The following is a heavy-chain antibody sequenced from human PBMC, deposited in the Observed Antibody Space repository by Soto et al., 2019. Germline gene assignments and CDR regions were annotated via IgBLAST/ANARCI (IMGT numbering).Heavy chain of an antibody. Sequence: SMKVSCKASGGTFSSYTISWVRQAPGQGLEWMGRIIPILGIANYAQKFQGRVTITADKSTSTAYMELSSLRSEDTAVYYCARVTGYSSGWPLYYYYGMDVWGQGTTVTVSS. D-gene: IGHD6-19*01. CDR1: GGTFSSYT. CDR3: ARVTGYSSGWPLYYYYGMDV. J-gene: IGHJ6*02. CDR2: IIPILGIA. V-gene: IGHV1-69*02.